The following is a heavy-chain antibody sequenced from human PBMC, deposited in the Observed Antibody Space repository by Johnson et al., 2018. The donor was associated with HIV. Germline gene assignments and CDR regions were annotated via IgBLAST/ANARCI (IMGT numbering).Heavy chain of an antibody. J-gene: IGHJ3*02. CDR2: ISYDGSNK. V-gene: IGHV3-30*03. Sequence: QVQLVESGGGVVQPGRSLRLSCAASGFTFSSYGMHWVRQAPGKGLEWVAVISYDGSNKYYADSVKGRFTISRDNSKNTVYLQMNSLRAEDTAVYYCARSSGYYGTDAFDIWGQGTMVTGSS. D-gene: IGHD3-22*01. CDR1: GFTFSSYG. CDR3: ARSSGYYGTDAFDI.